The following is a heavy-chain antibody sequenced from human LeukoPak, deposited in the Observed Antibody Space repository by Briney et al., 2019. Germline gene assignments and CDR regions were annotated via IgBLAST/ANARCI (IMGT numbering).Heavy chain of an antibody. V-gene: IGHV4-59*01. CDR2: VFHTGIT. CDR1: SGSITTYH. J-gene: IGHJ6*04. D-gene: IGHD3-10*01. Sequence: SETLSLTCTVSSGSITTYHWNWIRQSPGKRPEWIGYVFHTGITEYNPSLESRVTMSMDTSKRQFSLSLTSVTTADTARYYCARGPRWRGSGRSYYYGMDVWGNGTTVTVSS. CDR3: ARGPRWRGSGRSYYYGMDV.